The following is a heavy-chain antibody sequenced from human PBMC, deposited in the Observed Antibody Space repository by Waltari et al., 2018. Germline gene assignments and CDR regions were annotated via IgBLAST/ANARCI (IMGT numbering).Heavy chain of an antibody. CDR2: SNWNGERT. J-gene: IGHJ3*01. CDR3: VRGYRHDALDL. V-gene: IGHV3-20*04. Sequence: EVQLLESGGNVVRPGGSLRRSCEVSGFKFDEFGMSWVRQVPGRGLEGSSGSNWNGERTGEADSVKGRFFISRDNARNSMTLQMNSLRVEDTALYYCVRGYRHDALDLWGQGTMVTVSS. CDR1: GFKFDEFG. D-gene: IGHD3-22*01.